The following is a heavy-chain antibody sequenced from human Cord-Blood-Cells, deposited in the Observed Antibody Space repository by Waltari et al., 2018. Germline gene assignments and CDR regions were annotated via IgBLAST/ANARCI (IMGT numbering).Heavy chain of an antibody. J-gene: IGHJ3*02. D-gene: IGHD6-13*01. V-gene: IGHV3-30*04. CDR3: ARSGYSSSWYFAFDI. CDR2: ISYDGSNK. CDR1: GFTFSSYA. Sequence: QVQLVESGGGVVQPGRSLRLSCAASGFTFSSYAMHWVRQAPGKGLEWVAVISYDGSNKYDADSVKGRCTISRDNSKNTLYLQMNSLRAEDTAVYYCARSGYSSSWYFAFDIWGQGTMVTVSS.